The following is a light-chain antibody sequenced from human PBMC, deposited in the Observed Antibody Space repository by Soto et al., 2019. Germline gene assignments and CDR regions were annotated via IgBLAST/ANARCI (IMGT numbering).Light chain of an antibody. Sequence: QLVLTQPPSASGTPGQRVTISCSGSSSNIGSNYVYWYQQLPGRAPKLLIYRNNQRPSGVPDRFSGSKSGTSASLAISGLRSEDEANYYCAAWDDSLSGVVFGGGTKLTVL. CDR2: RNN. CDR1: SSNIGSNY. CDR3: AAWDDSLSGVV. J-gene: IGLJ3*02. V-gene: IGLV1-47*01.